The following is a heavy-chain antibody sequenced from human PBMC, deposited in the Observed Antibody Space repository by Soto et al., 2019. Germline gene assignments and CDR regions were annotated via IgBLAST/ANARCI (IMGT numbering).Heavy chain of an antibody. J-gene: IGHJ4*02. CDR3: VGAPSGGMGATYSES. Sequence: WDTRSCTFMVSGKALRDSDWTWIGQPPGKGLEGMGFINYGAGTVYNPALRRRVTVTVETSKKQFSLTLCSVTAEDTAVHYCVGAPSGGMGATYSESWGQGALVPVSS. CDR1: GKALRDSD. D-gene: IGHD1-26*01. V-gene: IGHV4-59*01. CDR2: INYGAGT.